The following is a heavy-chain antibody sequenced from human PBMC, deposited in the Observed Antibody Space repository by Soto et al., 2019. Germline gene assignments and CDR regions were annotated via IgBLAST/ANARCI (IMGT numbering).Heavy chain of an antibody. CDR2: INPNSGGT. D-gene: IGHD2-15*01. Sequence: ASVKVSCKASGYTFTGYYMHWVRQAPGQGLEWMGWINPNSGGTNYAQKFQGWVTMTRDTSISTAYMELSRLRSDDTAVYYCARDLGRSGYYYYGMDVWGQGTTVTVSS. CDR3: ARDLGRSGYYYYGMDV. J-gene: IGHJ6*02. V-gene: IGHV1-2*04. CDR1: GYTFTGYY.